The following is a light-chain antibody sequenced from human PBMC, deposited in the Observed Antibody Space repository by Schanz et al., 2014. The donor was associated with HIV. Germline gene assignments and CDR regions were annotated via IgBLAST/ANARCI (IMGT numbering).Light chain of an antibody. J-gene: IGLJ3*02. V-gene: IGLV2-14*03. CDR2: DVS. CDR1: SSDVGGYKY. Sequence: QSALTQPASVSGSPGQSITISCTGSSSDVGGYKYVPWYQQHPGKAPKLIIYDVSSRPSGVSNRFSGSKSGNTASLTISGLQAEDEADYYCCSYAGSSTWVFGGGTKLTVL. CDR3: CSYAGSSTWV.